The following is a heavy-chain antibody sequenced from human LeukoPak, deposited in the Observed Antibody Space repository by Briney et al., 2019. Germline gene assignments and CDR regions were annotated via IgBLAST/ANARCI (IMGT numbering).Heavy chain of an antibody. D-gene: IGHD3-3*01. Sequence: ASVKVSCKASGYTFTSYDINWVRQATGQGLEWMGWMNPNSGNTGYAQKFQGRVTMTRNTSISTAYMELSSLRSEDTAVYYCATTYYDFWSGYYTNWFDPWGQGTLVTVSS. CDR3: ATTYYDFWSGYYTNWFDP. CDR1: GYTFTSYD. J-gene: IGHJ5*02. V-gene: IGHV1-8*01. CDR2: MNPNSGNT.